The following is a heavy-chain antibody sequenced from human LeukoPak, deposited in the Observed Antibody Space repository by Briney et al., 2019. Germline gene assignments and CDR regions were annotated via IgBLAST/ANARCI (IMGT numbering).Heavy chain of an antibody. V-gene: IGHV3-21*01. J-gene: IGHJ6*02. D-gene: IGHD2-2*01. Sequence: GGSVRLSCAVCGFTFRIYSMMGARQARGKGLEGVSSISSSSSYIYYAESMKGRFTISRDKAKNSLYLQMNSLRAEDTAVYYCARGGKDQLATLHYYYYYGMDVWGQGTTVTVSS. CDR1: GFTFRIYS. CDR3: ARGGKDQLATLHYYYYYGMDV. CDR2: ISSSSSYI.